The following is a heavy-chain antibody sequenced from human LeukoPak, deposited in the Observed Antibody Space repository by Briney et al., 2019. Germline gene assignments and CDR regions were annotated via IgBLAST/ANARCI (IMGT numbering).Heavy chain of an antibody. D-gene: IGHD2/OR15-2a*01. V-gene: IGHV4-59*01. J-gene: IGHJ4*02. CDR2: IYYSGST. Sequence: SETLSLTCTVSGGSISSYYWSWIRQPPGKRLEWIGHIYYSGSTNYNPSLKSRVTISVDTSKNQFSLQLSSVTAADTAVYYCAKNKVSLDYWGQGILVTISS. CDR1: GGSISSYY. CDR3: AKNKVSLDY.